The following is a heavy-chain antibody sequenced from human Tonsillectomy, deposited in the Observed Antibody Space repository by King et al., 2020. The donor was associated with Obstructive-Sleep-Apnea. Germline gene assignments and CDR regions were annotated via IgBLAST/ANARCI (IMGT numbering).Heavy chain of an antibody. D-gene: IGHD2-2*01. CDR2: ISWNSGSI. Sequence: VQLVESGGGLVQPGRSLRLSCAASGFTFADYAIHWVRQHPGKGLQWVSGISWNSGSIAYADSVKGRFTISRDNAKNSLYLQMNNLKPEDTALYYCVKDSLYYQTLDNNWFDSWGQGTLVIVSS. CDR1: GFTFADYA. CDR3: VKDSLYYQTLDNNWFDS. J-gene: IGHJ5*01. V-gene: IGHV3-9*01.